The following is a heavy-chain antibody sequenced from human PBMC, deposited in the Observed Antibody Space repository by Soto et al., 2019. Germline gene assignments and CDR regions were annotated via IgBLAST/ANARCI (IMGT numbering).Heavy chain of an antibody. CDR1: GFTFTSSS. CDR3: AAGDSSGYYGG. Sequence: ASVEVSCKASGFTFTSSSVQWVRQARGQRLEWIGWITVGTGNTNYAQKFQERVTITRDMSTSTAYMELSNLRSEDTAVYYCAAGDSSGYYGGWGQGTQVTVSS. V-gene: IGHV1-58*01. CDR2: ITVGTGNT. J-gene: IGHJ4*02. D-gene: IGHD3-22*01.